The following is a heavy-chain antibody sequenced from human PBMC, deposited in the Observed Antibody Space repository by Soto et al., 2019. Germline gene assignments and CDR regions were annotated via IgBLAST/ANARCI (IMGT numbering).Heavy chain of an antibody. CDR3: ARQRSSSWYKNYYGMDV. Sequence: ETLSLTCTVSGGSIGGSNYFWGWIRQSPGTGLEWLGTIYSSGSTYYSPSLKSRITMSLDTSKNQFSLKLSSVTAADTAVYYCARQRSSSWYKNYYGMDVWGQGTTVTVSS. CDR1: GGSIGGSNYF. J-gene: IGHJ6*02. V-gene: IGHV4-39*01. D-gene: IGHD6-13*01. CDR2: IYSSGST.